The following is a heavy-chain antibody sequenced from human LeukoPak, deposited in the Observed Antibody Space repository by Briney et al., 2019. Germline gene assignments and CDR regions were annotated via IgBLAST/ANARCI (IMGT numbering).Heavy chain of an antibody. V-gene: IGHV4-34*01. CDR3: AGLLAYSSELDY. D-gene: IGHD6-25*01. Sequence: TPSETLSLTCAVYGGSFSGYYWSWIRQPPGKGLEWIGEINHSGSTNYNPSLKSRVTISVDTSKNQFSLKLSSVTAADTAVYYCAGLLAYSSELDYWGQGTLVTVSS. CDR1: GGSFSGYY. J-gene: IGHJ4*02. CDR2: INHSGST.